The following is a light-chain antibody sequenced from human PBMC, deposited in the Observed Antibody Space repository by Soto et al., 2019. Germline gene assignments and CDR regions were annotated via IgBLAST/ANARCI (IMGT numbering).Light chain of an antibody. CDR1: RDIRKY. Sequence: DIQMTQSTSSLSASVGDRVTITCQASRDIRKYLNWYQQKPGKAPKLLIYDASNLETGVTSRFSGSGSGTDFTFTISSLQSEDIATYYCQQYHTLVSFGGGTKVEIK. CDR2: DAS. V-gene: IGKV1-33*01. CDR3: QQYHTLVS. J-gene: IGKJ4*01.